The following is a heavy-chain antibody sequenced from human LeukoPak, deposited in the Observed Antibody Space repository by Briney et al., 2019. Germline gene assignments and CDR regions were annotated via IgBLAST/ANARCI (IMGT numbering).Heavy chain of an antibody. CDR3: ARDLRWGYGSGTYFDY. V-gene: IGHV3-30*04. CDR1: GFTFSSYA. Sequence: PGGSPRLSCAASGFTFSSYAMHWVRQAPGKGLEWVAIISYDGNNKYYPDSVKGRFTISRDNSKNTLYLQLNSLRAEDTAVYYCARDLRWGYGSGTYFDYWGQGTLVTVSS. J-gene: IGHJ4*02. D-gene: IGHD3-10*01. CDR2: ISYDGNNK.